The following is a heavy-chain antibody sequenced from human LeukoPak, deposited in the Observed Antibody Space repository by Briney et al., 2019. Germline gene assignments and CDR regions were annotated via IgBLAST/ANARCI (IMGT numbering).Heavy chain of an antibody. D-gene: IGHD2-15*01. CDR1: GFSLSDHY. CDR2: TRQKPHKYTT. J-gene: IGHJ3*02. V-gene: IGHV3-72*01. CDR3: TRGAFCSGGRCPGPFDI. Sequence: GGSLRLSCAASGFSLSDHYIDCVRQVPGKGLEWVARTRQKPHKYTTEYAPSVKGRFIVSRDDSKNSCYLQMSNLKAEDTAVYYCTRGAFCSGGRCPGPFDIGGQGTTVTVSS.